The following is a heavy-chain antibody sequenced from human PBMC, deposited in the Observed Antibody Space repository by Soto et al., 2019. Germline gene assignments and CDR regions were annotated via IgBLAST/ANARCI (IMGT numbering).Heavy chain of an antibody. Sequence: ASVKVSCKTSGFVFTSCHMHWVRQAPGQGLEWMGMINPSGGGTDDPDKFQGRVTSTSDTSTNTVYMELRNLRSDDTAVYYCARAGINWFDPWGQGTLVTVSS. CDR3: ARAGINWFDP. V-gene: IGHV1-46*01. CDR2: INPSGGGT. CDR1: GFVFTSCH. J-gene: IGHJ5*02.